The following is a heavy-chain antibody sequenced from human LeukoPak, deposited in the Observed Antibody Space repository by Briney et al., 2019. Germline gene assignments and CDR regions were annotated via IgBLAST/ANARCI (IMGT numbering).Heavy chain of an antibody. CDR2: ITWNGATI. V-gene: IGHV3-9*01. Sequence: GGSLRLSCAGSGYIFHDYVMHWVRHRPGEGVEWVAGITWNGATIGYADSVKGRFTISRDNAKKSVHLQMNSLRTDDTALYYCARGHPYYLDSWGPGTPVTVSS. D-gene: IGHD3-10*01. CDR1: GYIFHDYV. J-gene: IGHJ4*02. CDR3: ARGHPYYLDS.